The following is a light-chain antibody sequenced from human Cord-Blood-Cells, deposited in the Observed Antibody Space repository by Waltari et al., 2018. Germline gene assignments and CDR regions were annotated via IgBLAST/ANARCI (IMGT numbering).Light chain of an antibody. CDR3: CSYAGSRVV. Sequence: QSALTQPASVSGSPGHSLTISCTGTSSDVGRYNLVSWYQQHPGKAPKPMMYEGSKRPSGVSNRFPGSKAGNAASLTISGLQAEDEADYYCCSYAGSRVVFGGGTKLTVL. CDR1: SSDVGRYNL. CDR2: EGS. J-gene: IGLJ2*01. V-gene: IGLV2-23*01.